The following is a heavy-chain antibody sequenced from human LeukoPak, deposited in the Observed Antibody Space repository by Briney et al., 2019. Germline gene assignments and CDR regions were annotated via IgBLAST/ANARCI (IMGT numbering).Heavy chain of an antibody. CDR1: GYTFTGYY. CDR2: INPNSGGT. D-gene: IGHD5-12*01. J-gene: IGHJ5*02. V-gene: IGHV1-2*02. Sequence: ASVKVSCKASGYTFTGYYMHWVRQAPGQGLEWMGWINPNSGGTNYAQKFQGRVTITRNTSISTAYMELSSLRSEDTAVYYCARGKWLRFNWFDPWGQGTLVTVSS. CDR3: ARGKWLRFNWFDP.